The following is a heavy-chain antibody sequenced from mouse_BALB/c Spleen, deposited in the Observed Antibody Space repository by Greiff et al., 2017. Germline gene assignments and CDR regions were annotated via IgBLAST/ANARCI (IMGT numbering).Heavy chain of an antibody. CDR2: ISSGSSTI. D-gene: IGHD1-2*01. V-gene: IGHV5-17*02. CDR1: GFTFSSFG. J-gene: IGHJ2*01. CDR3: ARSAPITTATHFDY. Sequence: EVQLVESGGGLVQPGGSRKLSCAASGFTFSSFGMHWVRQAPEKGLEWVAYISSGSSTIYYADTVKGRFTISRDNPKNTLFLQMTSLRSEDTAMYYCARSAPITTATHFDYWGQGTTLTVSS.